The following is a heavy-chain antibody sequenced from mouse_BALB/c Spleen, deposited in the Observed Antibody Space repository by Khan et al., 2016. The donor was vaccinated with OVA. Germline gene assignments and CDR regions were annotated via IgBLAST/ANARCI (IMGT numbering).Heavy chain of an antibody. V-gene: IGHV9-3-1*01. Sequence: QVQLKESGPELQKPGETVKISCKTSGYTFTNFGMNWVKQAPGQGLEWMGWINTYTGDPSYADDFKGRFAFSLETSASTAYLQINNLKNEDTATLCGARPPCFDDSMAYWGQGTSVTVSS. CDR2: INTYTGDP. CDR3: ARPPCFDDSMAY. CDR1: GYTFTNFG. J-gene: IGHJ4*01.